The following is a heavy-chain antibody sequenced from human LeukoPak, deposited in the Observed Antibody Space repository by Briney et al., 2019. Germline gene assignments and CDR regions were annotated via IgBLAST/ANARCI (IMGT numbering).Heavy chain of an antibody. CDR1: GFTFSSYS. J-gene: IGHJ3*02. CDR2: ISSSSSYI. CDR3: AKVLSRHFGAFDI. Sequence: GGSLRLSCAASGFTFSSYSMNWVRQAPGKGLEWVSSISSSSSYIYYADSVKGRFTISRDNAKKSLYLQMNSLRAEDTAVYYCAKVLSRHFGAFDIWGQGTMVTVSS. D-gene: IGHD2-2*01. V-gene: IGHV3-21*04.